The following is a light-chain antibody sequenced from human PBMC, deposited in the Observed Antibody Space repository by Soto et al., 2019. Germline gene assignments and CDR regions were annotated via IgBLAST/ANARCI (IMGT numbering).Light chain of an antibody. Sequence: EIVLTQSPGTLSLSPGERATLSCRASQTVSSNSLAWYQQKPGQTPRLLISAASSRATGIPDRFSGSGSGTDFTLTISRLEPEDFAVYYCQRYSTPPWSFGQGTKVEIK. CDR1: QTVSSNS. V-gene: IGKV3-20*01. J-gene: IGKJ1*01. CDR3: QRYSTPPWS. CDR2: AAS.